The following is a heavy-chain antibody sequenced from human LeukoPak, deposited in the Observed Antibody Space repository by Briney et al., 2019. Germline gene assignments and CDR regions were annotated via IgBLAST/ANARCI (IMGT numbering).Heavy chain of an antibody. CDR1: GFSLSTSGMC. V-gene: IGHV2-70*11. Sequence: SGPALVKPTQTLTLTCTFSGFSLSTSGMCVSWIRRPPGKALEWLARIDWDDDKYYSTSLKTRLTVSKDTSKNQVVLTMTNMDPVDTATYYCARTPLRMPYAFDIWGQGTMVTVSS. D-gene: IGHD3-16*01. J-gene: IGHJ3*02. CDR3: ARTPLRMPYAFDI. CDR2: IDWDDDK.